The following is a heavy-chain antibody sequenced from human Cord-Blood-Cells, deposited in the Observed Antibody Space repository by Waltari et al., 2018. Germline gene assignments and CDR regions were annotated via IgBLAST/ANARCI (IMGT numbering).Heavy chain of an antibody. Sequence: QLQLQESGPGLVKPSETLSLTCTVSGGSISSRGYYWGWTRQPPGKGLEWIGSIYYSGSTYYNPSLKSRVTISVDTSKNQFSLKLSSVTAADTAVYYCASRDEGGAHNWFDPWGQGTLVTVSS. CDR3: ASRDEGGAHNWFDP. D-gene: IGHD3-16*01. V-gene: IGHV4-39*07. CDR2: IYYSGST. CDR1: GGSISSRGYY. J-gene: IGHJ5*02.